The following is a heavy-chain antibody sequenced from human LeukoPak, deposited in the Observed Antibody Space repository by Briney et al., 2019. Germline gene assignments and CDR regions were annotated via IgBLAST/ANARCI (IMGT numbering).Heavy chain of an antibody. CDR1: GFTFSSYG. Sequence: GGSLRLSCAASGFTFSSYGLNWVRRAPGEGLEWLSYISSRSTTIYYADSVRGRFTISRDDAKNSLYLQMNSLRDDDTAVYYCARDDSGTTEGDWFDPWGQGTLVTVSS. D-gene: IGHD1-7*01. J-gene: IGHJ5*02. CDR2: ISSRSTTI. CDR3: ARDDSGTTEGDWFDP. V-gene: IGHV3-48*02.